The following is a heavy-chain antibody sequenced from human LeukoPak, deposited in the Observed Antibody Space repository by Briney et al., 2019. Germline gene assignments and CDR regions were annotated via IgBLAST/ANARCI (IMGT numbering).Heavy chain of an antibody. Sequence: TSETLSLTCAVYGGSFSSYYWGWIRQPPGKGLEWIGSIYYSGSTYYNPSLKSRVTISVDTSKNQFSLKLSSVTAADTAVYYCARGYCSGGSCYSDYWGQGTLVTVSS. V-gene: IGHV4-39*07. CDR1: GGSFSSYY. D-gene: IGHD2-15*01. J-gene: IGHJ4*02. CDR2: IYYSGST. CDR3: ARGYCSGGSCYSDY.